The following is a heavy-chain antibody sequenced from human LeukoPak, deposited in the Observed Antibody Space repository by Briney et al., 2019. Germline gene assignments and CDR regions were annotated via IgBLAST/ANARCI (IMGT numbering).Heavy chain of an antibody. CDR2: IIPIFGTA. V-gene: IGHV1-69*13. D-gene: IGHD3-10*01. Sequence: ASVKVSCNASGGTFSSYAISWVRQAPGQGLEWMGGIIPIFGTANYAQKFQGRVTITADESTSTAYMELSSLRSEDTAVYYCAREASGYYGSGSYYKFDYWGQGTLVTVSS. CDR3: AREASGYYGSGSYYKFDY. J-gene: IGHJ4*02. CDR1: GGTFSSYA.